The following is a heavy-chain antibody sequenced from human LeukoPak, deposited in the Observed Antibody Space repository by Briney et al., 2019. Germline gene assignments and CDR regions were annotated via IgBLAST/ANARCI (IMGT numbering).Heavy chain of an antibody. CDR3: ARDYYDSSGYYYHDY. Sequence: SETLSLTCAVYGGSFSGYYWSWIRQHPGEGLEWIGYIYYSGSTYYNPSLKSRVTISVDTSKNQFSLKLSSVTAADTAVYYCARDYYDSSGYYYHDYWGQGTLVTVSS. D-gene: IGHD3-22*01. V-gene: IGHV4-31*11. CDR1: GGSFSGYY. CDR2: IYYSGST. J-gene: IGHJ4*02.